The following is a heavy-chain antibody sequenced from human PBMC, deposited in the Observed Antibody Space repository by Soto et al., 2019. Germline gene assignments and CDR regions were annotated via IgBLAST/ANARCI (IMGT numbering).Heavy chain of an antibody. D-gene: IGHD2-15*01. J-gene: IGHJ4*02. Sequence: LSLTCTVSGGSITTGGYYWSWIRQLPGKGLEWIGHRYYSESTYYNPSLKSRVSISLDTSKNQFSLKLSFVTAADTAMYYCARTKCSGGSCYLWSLDYWGQGTPVTVSS. CDR3: ARTKCSGGSCYLWSLDY. CDR2: RYYSEST. V-gene: IGHV4-31*03. CDR1: GGSITTGGYY.